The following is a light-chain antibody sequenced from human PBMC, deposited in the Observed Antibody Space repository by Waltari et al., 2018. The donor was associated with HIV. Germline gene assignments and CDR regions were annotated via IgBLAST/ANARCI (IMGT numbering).Light chain of an antibody. CDR3: CSYAGSSSYVV. CDR2: EVN. V-gene: IGLV2-23*02. Sequence: QSALTQPASVSGSPGQSITISCTGTSSDVGSYNLVSWYQRHPGKAPKLIISEVNKRPSGVSNRFSGSKSGNTASLTISGLQAEDEADYHCCSYAGSSSYVVFGGGTKLTVL. CDR1: SSDVGSYNL. J-gene: IGLJ2*01.